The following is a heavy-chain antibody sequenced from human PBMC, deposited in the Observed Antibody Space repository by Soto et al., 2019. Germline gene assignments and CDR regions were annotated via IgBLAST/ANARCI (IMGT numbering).Heavy chain of an antibody. J-gene: IGHJ6*02. D-gene: IGHD3-10*01. CDR1: GGSISSYY. Sequence: QVQLQESGPGLVKPSETLSLSCTVSGGSISSYYWSWFRQSPGKRMEWIGYVHHSWGSSYNPSLPSRVAISLDTSKSQFSLKVPSVTATDTAVYYCARQGFGPLHGRVDVWGQGTTVTVSS. CDR2: VHHSWGS. V-gene: IGHV4-59*08. CDR3: ARQGFGPLHGRVDV.